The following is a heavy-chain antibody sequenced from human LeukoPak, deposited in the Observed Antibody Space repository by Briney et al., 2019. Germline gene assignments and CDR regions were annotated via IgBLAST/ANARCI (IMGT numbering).Heavy chain of an antibody. Sequence: GSLRLSCAASEFTFNNYCMKWVRQAPGKGLEWVSSIYSSSSYIYYADSVKGRFTISRDNAKSSLYLQMNSLRAEDTAVYYCARAWLTGGSYYAMDVWGQGTTVTVSS. J-gene: IGHJ6*02. D-gene: IGHD3-10*01. CDR3: ARAWLTGGSYYAMDV. V-gene: IGHV3-21*01. CDR2: IYSSSSYI. CDR1: EFTFNNYC.